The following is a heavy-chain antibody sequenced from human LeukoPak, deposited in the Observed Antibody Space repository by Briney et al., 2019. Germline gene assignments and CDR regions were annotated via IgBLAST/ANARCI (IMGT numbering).Heavy chain of an antibody. Sequence: ASVKVSCKASGYTFTSYDINWVRQATGQGLEWMGWMNPNSGNTGYAQKFQGRVTMTRNTSISTAYMELSSLRSEDTAVYYCARGHLTMVRGGDYYYYGMDVWGQGTTVTVSS. CDR2: MNPNSGNT. D-gene: IGHD3-10*01. V-gene: IGHV1-8*01. CDR1: GYTFTSYD. CDR3: ARGHLTMVRGGDYYYYGMDV. J-gene: IGHJ6*02.